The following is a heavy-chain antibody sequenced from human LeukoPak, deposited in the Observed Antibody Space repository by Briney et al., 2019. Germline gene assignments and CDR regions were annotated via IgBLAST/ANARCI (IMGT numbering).Heavy chain of an antibody. D-gene: IGHD1-7*01. V-gene: IGHV3-23*01. Sequence: GGSLRLSCAASGFTFSSYAMSWVRQAPGKGLEWVSAISGSGGSTYYADSVKGRFTISRDNSKTTLYLQMNSLRAEDTAVYYCAKVTPFRSWNSYFDYWGQGTLVTVSS. CDR3: AKVTPFRSWNSYFDY. CDR1: GFTFSSYA. CDR2: ISGSGGST. J-gene: IGHJ4*02.